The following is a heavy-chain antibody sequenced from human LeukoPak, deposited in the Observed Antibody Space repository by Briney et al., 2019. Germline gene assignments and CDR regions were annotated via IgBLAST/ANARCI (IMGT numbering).Heavy chain of an antibody. CDR3: ARDGLRYNWNYDAFDY. D-gene: IGHD1-7*01. CDR1: GYTFTSYA. V-gene: IGHV1-3*01. Sequence: ASVKVSCKASGYTFTSYAMHWVRQAPGQRLEWMGWINAGNGNTKYSQKFQGRVTITRDTSASTAYMELRSLRSDDTAVYYCARDGLRYNWNYDAFDYWGQGTLVTVSS. CDR2: INAGNGNT. J-gene: IGHJ4*02.